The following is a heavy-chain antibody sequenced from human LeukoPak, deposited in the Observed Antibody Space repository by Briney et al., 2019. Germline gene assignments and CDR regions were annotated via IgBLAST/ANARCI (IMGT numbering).Heavy chain of an antibody. CDR3: ARVYRRGIAAAGTSN. CDR2: IYYSGST. D-gene: IGHD6-13*01. Sequence: SETLSLTCTVSGGSISSSSYYWGWIRQPPGKGLEWIGNIYYSGSTYYNPSLKSRVTISVDTSKNQFSLKLSSVTAADTAVYYCARVYRRGIAAAGTSNWGQGTLVTASS. J-gene: IGHJ4*02. V-gene: IGHV4-39*07. CDR1: GGSISSSSYY.